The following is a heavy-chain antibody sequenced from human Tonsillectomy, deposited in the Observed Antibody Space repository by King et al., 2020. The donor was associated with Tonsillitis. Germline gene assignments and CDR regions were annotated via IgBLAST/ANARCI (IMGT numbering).Heavy chain of an antibody. V-gene: IGHV3-33*05. CDR2: ISDDESNK. D-gene: IGHD3-22*01. J-gene: IGHJ5*02. Sequence: VQLVESGGGVVQPGRSLRLSCAASGFTFSSYGMRWVRQAPGKGLEWVAVISDDESNKFYADSVEGRFTISRDNSKNTLYLQMNSLRAEDTAVYYCARRASYYDSSGYSYGFAPWGQGTLVTVSS. CDR1: GFTFSSYG. CDR3: ARRASYYDSSGYSYGFAP.